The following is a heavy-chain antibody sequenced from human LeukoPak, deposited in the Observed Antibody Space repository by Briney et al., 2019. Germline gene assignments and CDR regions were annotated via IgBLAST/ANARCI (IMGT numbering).Heavy chain of an antibody. D-gene: IGHD3-10*01. CDR1: GGSFCGYY. CDR3: ARRWFGELSSFNI. V-gene: IGHV4-34*01. J-gene: IGHJ3*02. CDR2: INHSGST. Sequence: SETLSLTCAVYGGSFCGYYWSWIRQPPGKGLEWIGEINHSGSTNYNPSLKSRVTISVDTSKNQFSLKLSSVTAADTAVYYCARRWFGELSSFNIWGQGTMVTVSS.